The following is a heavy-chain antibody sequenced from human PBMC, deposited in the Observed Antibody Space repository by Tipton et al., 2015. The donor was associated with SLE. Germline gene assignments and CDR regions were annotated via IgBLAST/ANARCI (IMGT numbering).Heavy chain of an antibody. V-gene: IGHV5-51*01. Sequence: VQLVQSGAEVKKPGESLKISCKGSGYSFTNHWIGWVRQMPGKGLEWMGFIYPGDSDTKYSPSFEGQVTISADKSTSTAYVQWSSLKASDTAMYYCARQGSSGYPVDYWGQGTLVTVSS. J-gene: IGHJ4*02. CDR2: IYPGDSDT. CDR1: GYSFTNHW. D-gene: IGHD3-22*01. CDR3: ARQGSSGYPVDY.